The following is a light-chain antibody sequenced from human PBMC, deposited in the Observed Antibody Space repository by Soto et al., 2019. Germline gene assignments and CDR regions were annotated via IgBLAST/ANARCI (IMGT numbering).Light chain of an antibody. Sequence: DLQMTQSPSTLSASVGARVTITFRATQSISSWLAWYEQKPGKAPKLLXYDASSLESGVPSRFSGSESGTEFTLTIRSLQPDDFATYYCQQYNSYSWTFGQGTKVDIK. V-gene: IGKV1-5*01. CDR1: QSISSW. J-gene: IGKJ1*01. CDR2: DAS. CDR3: QQYNSYSWT.